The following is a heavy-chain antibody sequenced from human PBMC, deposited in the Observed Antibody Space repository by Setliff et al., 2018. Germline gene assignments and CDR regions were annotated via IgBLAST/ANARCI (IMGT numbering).Heavy chain of an antibody. CDR1: GDSISGGDYY. D-gene: IGHD3-3*02. CDR2: VYNSGTT. J-gene: IGHJ5*02. Sequence: KPSETLSLTCTVSGDSISGGDYYWAWIRQPAGKRLEWIGRVYNSGTTYHAFFASRVTMSIDTSKNQFSLNLNSVTAADTALYYCAKESLAINTRWFDPWGQGTLVTVSS. CDR3: AKESLAINTRWFDP. V-gene: IGHV4-61*02.